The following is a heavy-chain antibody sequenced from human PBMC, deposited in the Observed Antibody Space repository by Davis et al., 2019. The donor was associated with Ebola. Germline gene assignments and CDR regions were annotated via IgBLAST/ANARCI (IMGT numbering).Heavy chain of an antibody. D-gene: IGHD1-26*01. CDR3: ARDPGRGSYSDFDY. Sequence: ASVKVSCKASGYTFTSYGISWVRQAPGQGLEWMGWISAYNGNTKDAQKLQGRVTMTTVTSTSTAYMELRSLRSDDTAVYYCARDPGRGSYSDFDYWGQGTLVTVSS. CDR2: ISAYNGNT. J-gene: IGHJ4*02. V-gene: IGHV1-18*01. CDR1: GYTFTSYG.